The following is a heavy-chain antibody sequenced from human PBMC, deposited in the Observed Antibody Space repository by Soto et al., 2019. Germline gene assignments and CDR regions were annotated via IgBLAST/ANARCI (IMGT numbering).Heavy chain of an antibody. CDR1: GGTFSRYS. CDR3: ARDGGRHSGGIDY. CDR2: IIPIFGTA. V-gene: IGHV1-69*01. J-gene: IGHJ4*02. Sequence: QVQLVQSGAEVKKPGSSVKVSCKASGGTFSRYSINWVRQATGQGLEWMGDIIPIFGTANYAQKFQGRVTMTADESTSTAYMALSSLRSEDTAVYYCARDGGRHSGGIDYWCQGNLVTVSS. D-gene: IGHD1-26*01.